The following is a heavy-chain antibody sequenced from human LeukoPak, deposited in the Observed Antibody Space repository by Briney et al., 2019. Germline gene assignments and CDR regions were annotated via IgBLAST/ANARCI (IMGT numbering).Heavy chain of an antibody. V-gene: IGHV3-30*01. CDR2: ISYDGSRT. CDR1: GFTFTEYA. J-gene: IGHJ4*02. CDR3: ARDFTYYYSSGSSGPHYFDY. D-gene: IGHD3-10*01. Sequence: GGSLRLSCAASGFTFTEYAMHWVRQAPGKGLEWVALISYDGSRTEYADSVKGRFTISRDNSRNTLYLQLNSLGPEDAAVYYCARDFTYYYSSGSSGPHYFDYWGQGALVTVSS.